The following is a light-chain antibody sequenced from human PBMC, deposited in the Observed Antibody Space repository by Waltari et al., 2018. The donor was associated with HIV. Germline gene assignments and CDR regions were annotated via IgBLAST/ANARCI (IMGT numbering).Light chain of an antibody. J-gene: IGKJ4*01. Sequence: EVVLTQSPATLSLSPGERATISCRPSQSVSGYLALYQQKPGQAPRLLIYDASNRATGIPARFSGSGSGTDFTLTISSLEPEDFAVYYCQQRSNWRRSGLTFGGGTKVEIK. CDR2: DAS. V-gene: IGKV3-11*01. CDR3: QQRSNWRRSGLT. CDR1: QSVSGY.